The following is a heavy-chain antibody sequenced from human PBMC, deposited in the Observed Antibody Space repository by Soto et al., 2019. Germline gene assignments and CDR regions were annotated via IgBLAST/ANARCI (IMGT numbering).Heavy chain of an antibody. CDR3: ARRARSSSGFDY. CDR2: ISSSSSYT. CDR1: GFTFSDYY. J-gene: IGHJ4*02. V-gene: IGHV3-11*05. D-gene: IGHD6-13*01. Sequence: QVQLVESGGGLVKPGGSLRLSCAAFGFTFSDYYMSWIRQAPGKGLEWVSYISSSSSYTNYADSVKGRFTISRDNAKNSLYLQMNSLRAEDTAVYYCARRARSSSGFDYWGQGTLVTVSS.